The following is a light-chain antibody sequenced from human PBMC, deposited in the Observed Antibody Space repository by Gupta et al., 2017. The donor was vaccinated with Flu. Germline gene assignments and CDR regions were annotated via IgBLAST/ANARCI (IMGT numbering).Light chain of an antibody. CDR2: AAS. J-gene: IGKJ1*01. V-gene: IGKV1-17*01. Sequence: DIQMTQSPSSLSASVGDSVTITCRASQGIRNDLGWYQQQPGKAPKRLIYAASSLQSGVPATFSGSGSGTEFTLTISSLQPEDFATYYCRQMTNSPWTFGQGTKVEVK. CDR3: RQMTNSPWT. CDR1: QGIRND.